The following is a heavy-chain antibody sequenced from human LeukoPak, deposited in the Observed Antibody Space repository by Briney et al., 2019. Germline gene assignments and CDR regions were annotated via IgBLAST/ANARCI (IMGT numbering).Heavy chain of an antibody. CDR1: GGSISSGSYY. V-gene: IGHV4-61*02. CDR2: IYTSGST. Sequence: PSGTLSLTCTVSGGSISSGSYYWSWIRQPAGKGLEWIGRIYTSGSTNYNPSLKSRVTISVDTSKNQFSLKLSSVTAADTAVYYCARERQYYYDSSGYYYEFFDYWGQGTLVTVSS. J-gene: IGHJ4*02. D-gene: IGHD3-22*01. CDR3: ARERQYYYDSSGYYYEFFDY.